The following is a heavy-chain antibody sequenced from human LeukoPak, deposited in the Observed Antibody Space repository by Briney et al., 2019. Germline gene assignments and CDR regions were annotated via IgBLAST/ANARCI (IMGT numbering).Heavy chain of an antibody. D-gene: IGHD6-19*01. CDR2: ISSNGGST. CDR3: ARGCRQWLVNRYYFDY. J-gene: IGHJ4*02. Sequence: GGSLRLSCAASGFTFSSYAMHWVRQAPGKGLEYVSAISSNGGSTYYANSVKGRFTISRDNSKNTLYLQMGSLRAEDMAVYYCARGCRQWLVNRYYFDYWGQGTLVTVSS. V-gene: IGHV3-64*01. CDR1: GFTFSSYA.